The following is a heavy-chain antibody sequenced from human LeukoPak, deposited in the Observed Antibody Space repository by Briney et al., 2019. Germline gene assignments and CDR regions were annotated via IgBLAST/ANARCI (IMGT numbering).Heavy chain of an antibody. D-gene: IGHD6-13*01. V-gene: IGHV3-7*01. CDR1: GFTFSSYW. CDR3: ARAGRQQLRYYYYMDV. Sequence: GGSLRLSCAASGFTFSSYWMSWVRQAPGKGLEWVANIKQDGSEKYYVDSAKGRFTISRDNAKNSLYLQMNSLRAEDTAVYYCARAGRQQLRYYYYMDVWGKGTTVTVSS. CDR2: IKQDGSEK. J-gene: IGHJ6*03.